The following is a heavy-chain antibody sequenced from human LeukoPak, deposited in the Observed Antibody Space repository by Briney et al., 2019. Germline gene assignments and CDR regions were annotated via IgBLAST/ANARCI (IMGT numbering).Heavy chain of an antibody. J-gene: IGHJ4*02. V-gene: IGHV1-2*02. D-gene: IGHD6-13*01. CDR1: GYTFTGYY. Sequence: ASVKVSCKGSGYTFTGYYMHWVRQAPGQGLEWMGGINPNSGGTNNAQKFQGRVTMTRYTSISTAYMELSSLRSDDTAVYYCARGSSSAVDDFDSWGQGTLVTVSS. CDR2: INPNSGGT. CDR3: ARGSSSAVDDFDS.